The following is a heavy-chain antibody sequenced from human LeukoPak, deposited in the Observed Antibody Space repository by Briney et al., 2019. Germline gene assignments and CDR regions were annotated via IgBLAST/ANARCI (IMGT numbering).Heavy chain of an antibody. CDR2: MSGSGNSI. D-gene: IGHD5-12*01. Sequence: PGGSLRLSCEVSGFILSSYAMSWVRQAPGKGLEWVSFMSGSGNSIDYADSVKGRFTISRDNSKNTLYMQINSLRVEETAVYYCAKDMAPTNRDYHYGMDVWGQGTTVTVSS. CDR3: AKDMAPTNRDYHYGMDV. J-gene: IGHJ6*02. V-gene: IGHV3-23*01. CDR1: GFILSSYA.